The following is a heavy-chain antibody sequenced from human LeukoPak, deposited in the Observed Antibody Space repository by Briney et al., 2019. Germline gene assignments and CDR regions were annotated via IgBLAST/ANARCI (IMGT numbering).Heavy chain of an antibody. CDR2: IYYSGST. D-gene: IGHD4-23*01. Sequence: SETLSLTCTVSGGSISSGGYYWSWIRQRPGKGLEWIGYIYYSGSTYYNPSLKSRVTISVDTSKNQFSLKLSSVTAADTAVFYCARDFGGNSRYYYYGMDVWGQGTTVTVSS. J-gene: IGHJ6*02. V-gene: IGHV4-31*03. CDR3: ARDFGGNSRYYYYGMDV. CDR1: GGSISSGGYY.